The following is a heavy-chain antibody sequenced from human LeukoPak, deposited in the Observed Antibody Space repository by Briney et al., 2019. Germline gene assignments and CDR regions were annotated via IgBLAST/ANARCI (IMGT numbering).Heavy chain of an antibody. D-gene: IGHD2-8*02. CDR1: GGSFSGYY. V-gene: IGHV4-34*01. Sequence: PSETLSLTCAVYGGSFSGYYWSWIRQPPGKGLEWIGEINHSGSTNYNPSLKSRVTISVDTSKNQFSLKLSSVTAADTAVYYCARGNVLVVYAIRSYYYYNRDVWGKGTTVTVPS. CDR3: ARGNVLVVYAIRSYYYYNRDV. J-gene: IGHJ6*03. CDR2: INHSGST.